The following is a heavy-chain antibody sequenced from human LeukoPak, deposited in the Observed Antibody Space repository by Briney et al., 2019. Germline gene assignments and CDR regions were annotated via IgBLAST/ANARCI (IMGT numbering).Heavy chain of an antibody. CDR2: IYHSGST. CDR1: GGSISSSDW. CDR3: AGGSGYAFEY. D-gene: IGHD5-12*01. Sequence: PSGTLSLTCAVSGGSISSSDWWSWVRQSPGKGLEWIGEIYHSGSTNYIPSLKSRVTISIDKSRNQFSLKLSSVTAADTAVYYCAGGSGYAFEYWGQGTLVTVSS. J-gene: IGHJ4*02. V-gene: IGHV4-4*02.